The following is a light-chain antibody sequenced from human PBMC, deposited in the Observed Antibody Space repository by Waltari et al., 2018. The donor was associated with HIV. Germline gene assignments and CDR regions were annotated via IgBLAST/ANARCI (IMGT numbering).Light chain of an antibody. CDR2: DVI. CDR1: SSAVGGYNY. Sequence: QSALTQPPSASGSPGQSVTLPCTGTSSAVGGYNYVSWPQQHPGKAPKLMIYDVIKRPSGVPDRFSGSKSGNTASLTVSGLQPEDEADYYCSSHAGSKVVFGGGTRLTVL. V-gene: IGLV2-8*01. CDR3: SSHAGSKVV. J-gene: IGLJ2*01.